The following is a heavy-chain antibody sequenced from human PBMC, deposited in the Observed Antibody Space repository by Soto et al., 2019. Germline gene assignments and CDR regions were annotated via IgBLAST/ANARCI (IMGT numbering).Heavy chain of an antibody. CDR2: IWYDGGNK. CDR3: ARGPPRLGFDY. J-gene: IGHJ4*02. V-gene: IGHV3-33*01. D-gene: IGHD6-19*01. CDR1: GFTFSSYG. Sequence: GGSLRLSCAASGFTFSSYGMHWVRQAPGKGLEWVAVIWYDGGNKYYADSVKGRFTISRDNSKNTLYLQMNSLRAEDTAVYYCARGPPRLGFDYWGQGTLVTVSS.